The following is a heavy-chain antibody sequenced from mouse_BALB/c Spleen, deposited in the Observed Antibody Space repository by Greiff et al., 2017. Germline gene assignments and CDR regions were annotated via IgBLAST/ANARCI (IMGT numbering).Heavy chain of an antibody. CDR2: IRNKANGYTT. CDR3: ARGDYDFFAY. Sequence: EVQRVESGGGLVQPGGSLRLSCATSGFTFTDYYMSWVRQPPGKALEWLGFIRNKANGYTTEYSASVKGRFTISRDNSQSILYLQMNTLRAEDSATYYCARGDYDFFAYWGQGTLVTVSA. V-gene: IGHV7-3*02. CDR1: GFTFTDYY. D-gene: IGHD2-4*01. J-gene: IGHJ3*01.